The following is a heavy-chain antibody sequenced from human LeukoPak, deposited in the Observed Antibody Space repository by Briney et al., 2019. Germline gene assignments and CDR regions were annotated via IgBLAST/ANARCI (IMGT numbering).Heavy chain of an antibody. CDR2: ISSSSSYI. D-gene: IGHD3-10*01. CDR3: ARSGLKGVYGLAS. V-gene: IGHV3-21*04. CDR1: GFTFSSYS. J-gene: IGHJ5*02. Sequence: GGSLRLSCAASGFTFSSYSMNWVRQAPGKGLEWVSSISSSSSYIYYADSVKGRFTISRDNAKNSLYLQMNSLRAEDTAVYYCARSGLKGVYGLASWGQGTLVTVSS.